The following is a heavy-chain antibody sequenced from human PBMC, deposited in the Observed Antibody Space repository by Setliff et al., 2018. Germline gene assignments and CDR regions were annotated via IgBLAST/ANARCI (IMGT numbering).Heavy chain of an antibody. CDR3: VRTLLLQYYGGRSGGYFDY. CDR1: GFTFSGFS. V-gene: IGHV3-48*03. J-gene: IGHJ4*02. CDR2: IKSSGSSI. Sequence: GGSLRLSCAASGFTFSGFSMHWVRQAPGKGLEWVSYIKSSGSSIYYADSVKGRFPISRDNAKNSLYLQMDSLRAEDTAVYYCVRTLLLQYYGGRSGGYFDYWGQGSLVTVSS. D-gene: IGHD4-17*01.